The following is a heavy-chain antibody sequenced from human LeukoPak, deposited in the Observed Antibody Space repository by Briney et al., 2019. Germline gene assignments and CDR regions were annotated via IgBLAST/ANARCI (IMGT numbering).Heavy chain of an antibody. V-gene: IGHV3-7*01. CDR2: IKQDGSEK. CDR1: GFTFSSYC. Sequence: GGSLRLSCAASGFTFSSYCMDWVRQAPGKGLEWVANIKQDGSEKYYVNTVKGRFTISRDNAQNSLYLQMNSLRGEDTAVYYCARVRGGYCSGTSCYNAFDIWGQGTMVTVSS. CDR3: ARVRGGYCSGTSCYNAFDI. J-gene: IGHJ3*02. D-gene: IGHD2-2*02.